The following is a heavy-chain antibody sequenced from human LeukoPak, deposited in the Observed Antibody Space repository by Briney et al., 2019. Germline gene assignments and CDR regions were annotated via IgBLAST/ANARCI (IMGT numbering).Heavy chain of an antibody. CDR3: ATPLLYSSSWRPLGY. CDR2: INHSGST. D-gene: IGHD6-13*01. V-gene: IGHV4-34*01. Sequence: PSETLSLTCAVYGGSFSGYYWSWIRQPPGKGLEWIGEINHSGSTNYNPSLKSRVTISVDTSKNQFSLKLSSVTAADTAVYYCATPLLYSSSWRPLGYWGQGTLVTVSS. J-gene: IGHJ4*02. CDR1: GGSFSGYY.